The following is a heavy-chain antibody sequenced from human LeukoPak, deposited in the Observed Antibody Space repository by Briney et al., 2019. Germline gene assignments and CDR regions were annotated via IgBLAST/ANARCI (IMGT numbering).Heavy chain of an antibody. D-gene: IGHD1-26*01. V-gene: IGHV4-34*01. CDR1: GGSFSGYY. CDR2: INHSGST. Sequence: PSETLSLTCAVYGGSFSGYYWSWIRQPPGKGLEWIGEINHSGSTNYNPSLKSRVTISVDTSKNQFSLKLSSVTAADTAVYYCARDPEVGATLFDYWGQGTLVTVSS. J-gene: IGHJ4*02. CDR3: ARDPEVGATLFDY.